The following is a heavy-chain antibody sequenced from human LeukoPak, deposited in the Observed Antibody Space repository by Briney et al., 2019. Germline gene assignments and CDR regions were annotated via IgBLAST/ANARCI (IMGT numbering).Heavy chain of an antibody. V-gene: IGHV3-23*01. J-gene: IGHJ4*02. Sequence: PGGSLRLSCAASGFTFSSYAMSWVRQAPGKGLEWVSAISGSGGSTYYADSVKGRFTISRDNSKNTLYLQMNSLRAEDTAVYYCAVPRSSESYRGRFDYWGQGTLGTVSS. D-gene: IGHD1-26*01. CDR3: AVPRSSESYRGRFDY. CDR1: GFTFSSYA. CDR2: ISGSGGST.